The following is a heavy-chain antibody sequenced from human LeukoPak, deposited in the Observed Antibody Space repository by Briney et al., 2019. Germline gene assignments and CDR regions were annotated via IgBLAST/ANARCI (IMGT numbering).Heavy chain of an antibody. J-gene: IGHJ4*02. D-gene: IGHD3-10*01. CDR3: AKDLVPRYGSGSYQID. V-gene: IGHV3-9*01. Sequence: PGGSLRLSCAASGFTFDDYAMHWVRQAPGKGLEWVSGISWNSGSIGYADSVKGRFTISRDNAKNSLYLQMNSLRAEDTALYYCAKDLVPRYGSGSYQIDWGQGTLVTVSS. CDR2: ISWNSGSI. CDR1: GFTFDDYA.